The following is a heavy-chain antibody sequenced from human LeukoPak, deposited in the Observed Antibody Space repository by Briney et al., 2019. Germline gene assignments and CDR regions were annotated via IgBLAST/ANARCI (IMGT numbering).Heavy chain of an antibody. CDR3: ARGFGYYDSSGYLQAFDI. V-gene: IGHV4-59*01. CDR2: IYYSGST. Sequence: SETLSLTCAVYGGSFSGYYWSWIRQPPGKGLEWIGYIYYSGSTNYNPSLKSRVTISVDTSKNQFSLRLSSVTAADTAVYYCARGFGYYDSSGYLQAFDIWGQGTMVTVSS. D-gene: IGHD3-22*01. J-gene: IGHJ3*02. CDR1: GGSFSGYY.